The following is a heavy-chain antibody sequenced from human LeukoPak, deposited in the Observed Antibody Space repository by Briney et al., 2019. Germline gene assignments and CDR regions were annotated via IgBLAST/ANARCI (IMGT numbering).Heavy chain of an antibody. CDR2: IRKDGNDE. Sequence: GGSPGLSCAASGFTFSNYWMSWVRQAPGKGLEWVANIRKDGNDEYYVDSVKGRFTISRDNAKNSLYLQMNSLRAEDTAVYYCAGLDTIMVRDAGYWGQGTLVIVSS. V-gene: IGHV3-7*01. J-gene: IGHJ4*02. CDR3: AGLDTIMVRDAGY. D-gene: IGHD5-18*01. CDR1: GFTFSNYW.